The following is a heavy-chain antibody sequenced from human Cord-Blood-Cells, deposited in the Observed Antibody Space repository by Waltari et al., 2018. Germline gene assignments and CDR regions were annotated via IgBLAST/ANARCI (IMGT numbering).Heavy chain of an antibody. J-gene: IGHJ5*02. CDR3: ARGITGTNGFDP. CDR1: GYTFTSYD. V-gene: IGHV1-8*01. D-gene: IGHD1-7*01. Sequence: QVQLVQSGAEVKKPGASVKVSCKASGYTFTSYDINWVRQANGQGLEWMGWMNPNSGNTGYAQKFQGRVTMTRNTSISKVYMELSSLRSEDTAVYYWARGITGTNGFDPWGQGTLVTVSS. CDR2: MNPNSGNT.